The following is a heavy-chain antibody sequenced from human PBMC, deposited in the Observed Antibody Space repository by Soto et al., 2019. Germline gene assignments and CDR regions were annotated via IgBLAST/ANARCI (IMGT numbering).Heavy chain of an antibody. D-gene: IGHD3-10*01. CDR3: ARGGIELLWFGELLFDY. CDR2: ISHSGST. CDR1: GGSFSGYY. Sequence: QVQLQQWGAGLLKPSETLSLTCAVHGGSFSGYYWCWIRQPPGKGLEWIGEISHSGSTNYNPSLKSRVTISLDTSKNQFSLNLNSVTAADTAVYYCARGGIELLWFGELLFDYWGQGTLVTVSS. J-gene: IGHJ4*02. V-gene: IGHV4-34*01.